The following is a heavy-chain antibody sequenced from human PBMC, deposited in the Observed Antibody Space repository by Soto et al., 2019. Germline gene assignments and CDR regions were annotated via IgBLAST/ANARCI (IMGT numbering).Heavy chain of an antibody. CDR1: GGSISSYY. CDR2: IYYSGST. CDR3: ARAIVVVVAATLWFDP. J-gene: IGHJ5*02. Sequence: SETLSLTCTVSGGSISSYYWSWIRQPPGKGLEWIGYIYYSGSTNYNPSLKSRVTISVDTSKNQFSLKLSSVTAADTAVYYCARAIVVVVAATLWFDPWGQGTLVTVSS. D-gene: IGHD2-15*01. V-gene: IGHV4-59*01.